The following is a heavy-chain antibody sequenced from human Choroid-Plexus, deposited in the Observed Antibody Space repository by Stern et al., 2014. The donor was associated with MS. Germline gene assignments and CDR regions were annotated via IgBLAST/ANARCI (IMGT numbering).Heavy chain of an antibody. V-gene: IGHV1-3*01. CDR1: GYTFTNYA. CDR2: IHPGNGDA. D-gene: IGHD6-13*01. J-gene: IGHJ4*02. Sequence: QVQLVQSGAEVKKPGASVKVSCKASGYTFTNYALHWVRQAPGQRPEWMGWIHPGNGDAKYSQNFQDRVTITRDTSANTVYMELRSLRVEDTAMYYCARGYSTTYLDYWGQGTLVTVSS. CDR3: ARGYSTTYLDY.